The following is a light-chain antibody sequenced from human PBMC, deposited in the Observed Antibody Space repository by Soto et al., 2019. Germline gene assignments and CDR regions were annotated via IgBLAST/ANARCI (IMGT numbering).Light chain of an antibody. V-gene: IGKV3-20*01. CDR2: DAS. CDR1: QSVNSY. CDR3: HQYGSSPAT. J-gene: IGKJ1*01. Sequence: EIVLTQSPATLSLSPGERATLSCRASQSVNSYLAWYQHKPGQSPRLLIYDASIRATGIPDRFSGSGSGTDFTLTISRLEPEDFAVYYCHQYGSSPATFGQGTKVDIK.